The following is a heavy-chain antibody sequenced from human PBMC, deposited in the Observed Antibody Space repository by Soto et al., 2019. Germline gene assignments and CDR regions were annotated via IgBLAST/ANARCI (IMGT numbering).Heavy chain of an antibody. V-gene: IGHV3-21*01. D-gene: IGHD2-2*01. CDR2: ISSSSSYI. CDR1: GFTFSSYS. Sequence: GSLRLSCAASGFTFSSYSMNWVRQAPGKGLEWVSSISSSSSYIYYADSVKGRFTISRDNAKNSLYLQMNSLRAEDTAVYYCARDLLYGYCSSTSCYEEGVGGYYMDVWGKGTTVTVSS. J-gene: IGHJ6*03. CDR3: ARDLLYGYCSSTSCYEEGVGGYYMDV.